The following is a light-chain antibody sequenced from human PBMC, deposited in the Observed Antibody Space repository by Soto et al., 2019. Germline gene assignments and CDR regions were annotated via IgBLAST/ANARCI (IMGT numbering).Light chain of an antibody. Sequence: QSVLTQPASVSGSPGQSITISCSGTSSDVGGYTYVSWYQQHPGKAPKVIIYEVSNRPSGVSSRFSGSKSGKTASLTISGLXAEDEADYYCSSYTSTSTPSVFGTGTKVTVL. V-gene: IGLV2-14*01. CDR3: SSYTSTSTPSV. J-gene: IGLJ1*01. CDR1: SSDVGGYTY. CDR2: EVS.